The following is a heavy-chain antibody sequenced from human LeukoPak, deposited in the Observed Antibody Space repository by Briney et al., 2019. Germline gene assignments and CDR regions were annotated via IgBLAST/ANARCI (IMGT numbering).Heavy chain of an antibody. Sequence: PGGSLRVSCAASGFTFSSYWMSWVRQAPGKGLEWVANIKQDGSEKYYVDSVKGRFTISRDNAKNSLYLQMNSLRAEDTAVYYCARGLYPPGQRLVSLTLIYFDYWGQGTLVTVSS. V-gene: IGHV3-7*01. CDR2: IKQDGSEK. CDR3: ARGLYPPGQRLVSLTLIYFDY. J-gene: IGHJ4*02. D-gene: IGHD6-13*01. CDR1: GFTFSSYW.